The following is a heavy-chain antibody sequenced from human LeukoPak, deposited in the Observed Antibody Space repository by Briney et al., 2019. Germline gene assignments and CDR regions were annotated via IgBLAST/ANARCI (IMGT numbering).Heavy chain of an antibody. CDR3: ARDLRGSSSYHYYYMDV. D-gene: IGHD6-6*01. Sequence: PGGSLRLSCAASGFTVSSNYMSWVRQAPGKGLEWVSVIYSGGSTYYADSVKGRFTISRDNSKNTLYLQMNSLRAEDTAVYYCARDLRGSSSYHYYYMDVWGKGTTVTVS. CDR2: IYSGGST. J-gene: IGHJ6*03. V-gene: IGHV3-53*01. CDR1: GFTVSSNY.